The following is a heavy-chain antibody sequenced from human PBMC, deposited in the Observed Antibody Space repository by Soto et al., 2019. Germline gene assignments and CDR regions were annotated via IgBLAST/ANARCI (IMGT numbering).Heavy chain of an antibody. J-gene: IGHJ5*01. Sequence: QVQLRESGPRLVQPSETLSLTCTVSGGSVSSGSYYWSWIRQPPGEGLEWIGYIYYSGSTSHNPSLKSRVTMSVDTSKNQFSLKLNSVTAADTAVYYCARTGFCSGDACYPNWFDSWGQGTLVTVSS. CDR1: GGSVSSGSYY. V-gene: IGHV4-61*01. CDR2: IYYSGST. D-gene: IGHD2-15*01. CDR3: ARTGFCSGDACYPNWFDS.